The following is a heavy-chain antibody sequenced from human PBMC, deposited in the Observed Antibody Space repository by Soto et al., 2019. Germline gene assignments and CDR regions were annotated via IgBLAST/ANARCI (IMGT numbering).Heavy chain of an antibody. D-gene: IGHD1-26*01. Sequence: QVQLVQSGAEVKKPGASVKVSCKASGYSFTSYDMNWVRQATGQGLEWMGWMNPNSGNTGYAQKLQGKGTMTRNTPTRIAYIGLRRLSSEDTAVNYFARMGFLVGSPIDGRGQGTLVTVSS. V-gene: IGHV1-8*01. CDR1: GYSFTSYD. CDR3: ARMGFLVGSPIDG. J-gene: IGHJ4*02. CDR2: MNPNSGNT.